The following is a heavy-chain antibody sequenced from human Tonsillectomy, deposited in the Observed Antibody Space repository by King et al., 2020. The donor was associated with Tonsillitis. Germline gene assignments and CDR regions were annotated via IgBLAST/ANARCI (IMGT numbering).Heavy chain of an antibody. CDR1: GFTFRNYD. Sequence: QVQLVESGGGVVQPGGSLRLSCEATGFTFRNYDIHWVRQAPGKGLEWVAFIQYDGTKEYYGDSVKGRFTISRDNSKNTVSLQMSSLRAEDPAVYYCAKLVQLWETRPVDYWGQGTLVTVSS. J-gene: IGHJ4*02. CDR2: IQYDGTKE. V-gene: IGHV3-30*02. CDR3: AKLVQLWETRPVDY. D-gene: IGHD5-18*01.